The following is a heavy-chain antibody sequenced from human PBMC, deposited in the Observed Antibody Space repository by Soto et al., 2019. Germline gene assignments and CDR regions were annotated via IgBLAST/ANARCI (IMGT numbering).Heavy chain of an antibody. CDR3: ARGPTYYDYIWGSYRYTSSTHFMDV. Sequence: ASVKVSCKASGYTFTSYDINWVRQATGQGLEWMGWMNPNSGNTGYAQKFQGRVTMTRNTSISTAYMELCSLRSEDTAVYYCARGPTYYDYIWGSYRYTSSTHFMDVWGKGTTVTVSS. CDR2: MNPNSGNT. J-gene: IGHJ6*03. V-gene: IGHV1-8*01. D-gene: IGHD3-16*02. CDR1: GYTFTSYD.